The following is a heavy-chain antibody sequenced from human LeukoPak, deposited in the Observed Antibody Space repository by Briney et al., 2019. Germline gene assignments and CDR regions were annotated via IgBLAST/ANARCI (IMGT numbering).Heavy chain of an antibody. CDR3: ARGTPGYSYGYSD. CDR2: IIPILGIA. J-gene: IGHJ4*02. D-gene: IGHD5-18*01. Sequence: SVKGSCKASGGTFSSYAISWVRQAPGQGLEWMGRIIPILGIANYAQKFQGRVTITADKSTSTGYMELSTLRSEDTAVYYCARGTPGYSYGYSDWGQGTLVTVSS. V-gene: IGHV1-69*04. CDR1: GGTFSSYA.